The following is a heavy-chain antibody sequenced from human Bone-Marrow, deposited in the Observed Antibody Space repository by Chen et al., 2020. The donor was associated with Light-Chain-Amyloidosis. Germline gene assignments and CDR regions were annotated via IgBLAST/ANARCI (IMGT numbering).Heavy chain of an antibody. D-gene: IGHD5-12*01. J-gene: IGHJ4*02. Sequence: EVQLEQSGPEVKKPGESLKISCKGSGYTFPNYWIGWVRQMPGRGREWMGVIYPDDSYARYGPSLEGQVTIAADKSITTAYLQWRSLKASDTAMYYCARRRDGYNFDYWGQGTLVTVSS. CDR1: GYTFPNYW. CDR2: IYPDDSYA. CDR3: ARRRDGYNFDY. V-gene: IGHV5-51*01.